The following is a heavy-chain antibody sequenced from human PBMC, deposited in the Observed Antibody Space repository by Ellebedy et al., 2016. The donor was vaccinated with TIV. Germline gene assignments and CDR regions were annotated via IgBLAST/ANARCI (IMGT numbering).Heavy chain of an antibody. D-gene: IGHD3-10*01. CDR1: GYTFTRYA. CDR3: ARGSAEGRAFDY. Sequence: AASVKVSCKTSGYTFTRYAIHWVRQDPGQRLEWMGWVNAGNNKTKYSEKFQGRVTMTGDTPASTAYMELSSLTSEDTAMYYCARGSAEGRAFDYWGQGTLVTVSS. J-gene: IGHJ4*02. V-gene: IGHV1-3*01. CDR2: VNAGNNKT.